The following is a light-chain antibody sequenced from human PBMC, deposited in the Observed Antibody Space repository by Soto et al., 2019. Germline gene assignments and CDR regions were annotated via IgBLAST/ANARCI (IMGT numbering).Light chain of an antibody. J-gene: IGLJ2*01. CDR3: SSYTSSSTYVV. Sequence: QSVLTQPASVSGSPGQSITISCTGTSSDVGGYNYVSWYQQHPGKAPKLMIYDVSNRPSGVSNRFSGSKSGNTASLTISGLQAEDEADYYCSSYTSSSTYVVFGGGTNSPS. CDR2: DVS. V-gene: IGLV2-14*01. CDR1: SSDVGGYNY.